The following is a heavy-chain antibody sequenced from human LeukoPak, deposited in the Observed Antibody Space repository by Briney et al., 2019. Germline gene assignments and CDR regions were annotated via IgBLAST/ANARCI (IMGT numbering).Heavy chain of an antibody. J-gene: IGHJ3*02. CDR2: IYYSGST. V-gene: IGHV4-31*03. CDR3: ARAPRGLNAFDI. D-gene: IGHD3-10*01. Sequence: SETLSLTCTVSGGSISSGGYYWSWIRQHPGKGLEWIGYIYYSGSTYYNPPLKSRVTISVDTSKNQFSLKLSSVTAADTAVYYCARAPRGLNAFDIWGQGTMVTVSS. CDR1: GGSISSGGYY.